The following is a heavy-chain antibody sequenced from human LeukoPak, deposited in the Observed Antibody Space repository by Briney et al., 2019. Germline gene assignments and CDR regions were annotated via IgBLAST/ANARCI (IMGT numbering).Heavy chain of an antibody. Sequence: GGSPRLSCAASGFTFSSYAMSWVRQAPGKGLEWVSAISGSGGSTYYADSVKGRFTISRDNSKNTLYLQMNSLRAEDTAVYYCAKDLRYSSSGGVYFDYWGQGTLVTVSS. CDR2: ISGSGGST. J-gene: IGHJ4*02. CDR3: AKDLRYSSSGGVYFDY. V-gene: IGHV3-23*01. CDR1: GFTFSSYA. D-gene: IGHD6-6*01.